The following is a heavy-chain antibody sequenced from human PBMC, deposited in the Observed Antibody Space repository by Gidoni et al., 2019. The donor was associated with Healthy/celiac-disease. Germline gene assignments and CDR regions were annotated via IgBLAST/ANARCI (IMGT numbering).Heavy chain of an antibody. CDR3: AKDERITMIVVVISYFDY. CDR2: ISGSGGST. Sequence: EVQLLESGGGLVQPGGSLSLSCSASGFTFSSYAMSWVRQAPGKGLEWVSAISGSGGSTYYADSVKGRFTISRDNSKNTLYLQMNSLRAEDTAVYYCAKDERITMIVVVISYFDYWGQGTLVTVSS. D-gene: IGHD3-22*01. J-gene: IGHJ4*02. V-gene: IGHV3-23*01. CDR1: GFTFSSYA.